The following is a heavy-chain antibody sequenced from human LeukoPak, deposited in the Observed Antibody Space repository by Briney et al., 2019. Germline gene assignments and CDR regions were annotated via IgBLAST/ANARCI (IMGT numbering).Heavy chain of an antibody. Sequence: GRSLRLSCVTSGFTFSNSGMHWVRQAPDTGLEWLAFISHDGSEKYFADSVKGRFTISRGNSKTTLYLQMNSLREDDTAMFYCATDRGWFFDNWGQGTLVTVAS. CDR1: GFTFSNSG. CDR2: ISHDGSEK. CDR3: ATDRGWFFDN. V-gene: IGHV3-30*03. J-gene: IGHJ4*02. D-gene: IGHD2-15*01.